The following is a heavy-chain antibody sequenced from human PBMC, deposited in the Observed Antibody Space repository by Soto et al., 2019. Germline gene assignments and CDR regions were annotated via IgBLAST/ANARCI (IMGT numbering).Heavy chain of an antibody. CDR2: ISYDGSNK. CDR3: SLTAMSEYYFDY. D-gene: IGHD5-18*01. J-gene: IGHJ4*02. Sequence: GGSLRLSCAASGFTFSSYAMHWVRQAPGKGLEWVALISYDGSNKYYADSVKGRFTISRDNSKNTLYLQMNSLRAEDTAVYYCSLTAMSEYYFDYWGQGALVTVSS. CDR1: GFTFSSYA. V-gene: IGHV3-30-3*01.